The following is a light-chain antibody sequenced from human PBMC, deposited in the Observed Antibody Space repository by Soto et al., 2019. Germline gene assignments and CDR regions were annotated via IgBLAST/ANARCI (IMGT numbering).Light chain of an antibody. J-gene: IGKJ4*01. V-gene: IGKV3-11*01. CDR2: DAS. CDR1: QSVSSY. CDR3: QQRYSWPPLT. Sequence: EIVLTQSPATLSLSPGERATLSCRASQSVSSYLAWYQQKPGQAPRLLIYDASTSAIDIPARFSGSGSGTDFTLPISSLEPEDFAVYYCQQRYSWPPLTFGGGTKVEIK.